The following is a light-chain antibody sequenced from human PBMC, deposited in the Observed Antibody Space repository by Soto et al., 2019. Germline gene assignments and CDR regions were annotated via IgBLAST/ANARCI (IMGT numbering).Light chain of an antibody. Sequence: EIVMTQSPATLSVSPGERATLSCRASENIYTNLAWYQQKPGQAPRLLFYGASTRATGLPARFSGTGSGTEFTHTINSLQAEDSAVYYCQQYYNWPRTFGQGTRLEI. CDR1: ENIYTN. J-gene: IGKJ5*01. CDR3: QQYYNWPRT. CDR2: GAS. V-gene: IGKV3-15*01.